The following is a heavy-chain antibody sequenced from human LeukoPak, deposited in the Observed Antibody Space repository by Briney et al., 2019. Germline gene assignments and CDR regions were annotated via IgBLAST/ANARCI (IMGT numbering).Heavy chain of an antibody. Sequence: SGGSLRLSCAASGFTFSSYGMHWVRQAPGKGLEWVAVISYDGSNKYYADSVKGRFTISRDSSKNTLYLQMNSLRAEDTAVYYCAALDHGHDYWGQGTLVTVSS. V-gene: IGHV3-30*03. CDR3: AALDHGHDY. CDR2: ISYDGSNK. J-gene: IGHJ4*02. CDR1: GFTFSSYG.